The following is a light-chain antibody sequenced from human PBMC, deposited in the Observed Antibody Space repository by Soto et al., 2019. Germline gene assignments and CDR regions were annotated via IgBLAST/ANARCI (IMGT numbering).Light chain of an antibody. V-gene: IGKV3D-20*02. Sequence: EVVLTQSPDTLSLSPGERATLSCRASQSISSDYLVWYQQKPGQAPRLLIYGASSRATGIPDRFSGSGSGTDFTLTINRLEPEDFAVYYCQQHSHWPPWTFGQGTKVDNK. CDR3: QQHSHWPPWT. CDR1: QSISSDY. CDR2: GAS. J-gene: IGKJ1*01.